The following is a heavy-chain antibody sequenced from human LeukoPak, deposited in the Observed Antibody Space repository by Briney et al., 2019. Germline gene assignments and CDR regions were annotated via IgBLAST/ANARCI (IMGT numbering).Heavy chain of an antibody. D-gene: IGHD1-26*01. V-gene: IGHV4-34*01. CDR2: INHSGST. CDR1: GGSFSGYY. Sequence: SETLSLTCDVYGGSFSGYYWSWIRQPPEKGLEWIGEINHSGSTNYNPSLKSRVTISVDTSKNQFSLKLTSVTAADTAIYYCAREVRSAWASFDPWGQGTLVTVSS. CDR3: AREVRSAWASFDP. J-gene: IGHJ5*02.